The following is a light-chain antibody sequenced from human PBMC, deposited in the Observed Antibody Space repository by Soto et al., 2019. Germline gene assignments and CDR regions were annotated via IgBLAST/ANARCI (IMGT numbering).Light chain of an antibody. J-gene: IGLJ1*01. CDR2: GTS. CDR3: ATWDDSLDVYV. CDR1: SATIGSNT. Sequence: QPVLTQPPSASGTPGQRVTISCSGSSATIGSNTVNWYQHLPGTAPKLLIYGTSLRPSGVPDRFSGSKSGTSASLAISGLQSEDEADYYCATWDDSLDVYVFGTGTKLTVL. V-gene: IGLV1-44*01.